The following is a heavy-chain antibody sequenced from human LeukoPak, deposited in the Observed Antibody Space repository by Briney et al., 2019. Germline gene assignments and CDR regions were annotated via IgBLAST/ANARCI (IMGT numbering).Heavy chain of an antibody. CDR3: ARGAAPGYYYGMDV. V-gene: IGHV4-61*08. Sequence: PSETLSLTCTVSGGSISSGGYYWSWIRQPPGKGLEWIGYIYYSGSTNYNPSLKSRVTISVDTSKNQFSLKLSSVTAADTAVYYCARGAAPGYYYGMDVWGQGTTVTVSS. D-gene: IGHD6-6*01. J-gene: IGHJ6*02. CDR2: IYYSGST. CDR1: GGSISSGGYY.